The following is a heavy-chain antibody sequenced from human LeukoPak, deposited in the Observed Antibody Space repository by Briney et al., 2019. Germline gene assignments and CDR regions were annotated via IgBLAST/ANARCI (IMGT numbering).Heavy chain of an antibody. J-gene: IGHJ6*02. CDR3: ARLPWIQLWYYYGMDV. V-gene: IGHV4-34*01. CDR2: INHSGST. Sequence: SETLSLTCAVYGGSFSGYYWSWIRQPPGKGLEWIGEINHSGSTNYNPSLKSRVTISVDTSKNQSSPKLSSVTAADTAVYYCARLPWIQLWYYYGMDVWGQGTTVTVSS. CDR1: GGSFSGYY. D-gene: IGHD5-18*01.